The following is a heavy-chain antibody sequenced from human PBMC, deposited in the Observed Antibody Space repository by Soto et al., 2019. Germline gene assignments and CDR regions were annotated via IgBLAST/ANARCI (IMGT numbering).Heavy chain of an antibody. CDR1: GGSISSSSYY. J-gene: IGHJ6*02. CDR3: ARRGVYYYYYGMDV. V-gene: IGHV4-39*01. CDR2: IYYSGST. Sequence: SETLSLTCTVSGGSISSSSYYWGWIRQPPGKGLEWIGSIYYSGSTYYNPSLKSRVTMSVDTSKNQFSLKLSSVTAADTAVYYCARRGVYYYYYGMDVWGQGTTVTVSS.